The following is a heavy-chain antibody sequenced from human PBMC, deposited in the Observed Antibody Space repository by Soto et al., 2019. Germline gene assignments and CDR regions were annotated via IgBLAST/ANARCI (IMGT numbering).Heavy chain of an antibody. CDR2: ISAYNGNT. CDR3: ARDGDDYGDYGPLDY. V-gene: IGHV1-18*01. CDR1: GYTFTSYG. Sequence: QVQLVQSGAEVKKPGASVKVSCKASGYTFTSYGISWVRQAPGQGLEWMGWISAYNGNTNYAQKLQGRVTMTTDTSTSTASMELRSLRSDDTAVYYCARDGDDYGDYGPLDYWGQGTLVTVSS. D-gene: IGHD4-17*01. J-gene: IGHJ4*02.